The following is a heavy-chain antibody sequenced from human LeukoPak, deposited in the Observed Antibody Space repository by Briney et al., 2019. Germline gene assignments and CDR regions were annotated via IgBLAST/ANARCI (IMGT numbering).Heavy chain of an antibody. CDR2: TYYRSTWYN. CDR3: ARRLTQYDCFDP. CDR1: GDSVSSNGVT. V-gene: IGHV6-1*01. Sequence: SQTLSLTCAISGDSVSSNGVTWNWVRQSPSRGLEWLGRTYYRSTWYNDYAVSVRGRITVNPDTSKNQFSLHLNSVTPEDTAVYYCARRLTQYDCFDPWGQGILVTVSS. J-gene: IGHJ5*02. D-gene: IGHD2-2*01.